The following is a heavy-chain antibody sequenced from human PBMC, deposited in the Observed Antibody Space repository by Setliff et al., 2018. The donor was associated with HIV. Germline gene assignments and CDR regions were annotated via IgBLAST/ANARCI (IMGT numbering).Heavy chain of an antibody. J-gene: IGHJ4*02. CDR1: GGSISSDY. CDR2: IYYSGST. Sequence: SETLSLTCTVSGGSISSDYWSWIRQPPGKGLEWIGYIYYSGSTNYNPSLKSRVTISVATSKNQFSLELTSVTAADTAVYFCARTNRWELLSPYFDAWGQGTLVTVSS. D-gene: IGHD1-7*01. V-gene: IGHV4-59*01. CDR3: ARTNRWELLSPYFDA.